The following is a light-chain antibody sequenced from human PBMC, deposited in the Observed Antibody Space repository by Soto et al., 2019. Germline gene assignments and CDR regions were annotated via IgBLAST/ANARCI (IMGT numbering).Light chain of an antibody. CDR1: QSVSSY. CDR3: QQRSNRPLT. V-gene: IGKV3-11*01. Sequence: EIVLTPSPAPLSLSPGERATLSCRASQSVSSYLAWYQQKPGQAPRLLIYDTSIRASGIPARFSGSGSGTDFTLTISSLDPEDFAVYYCQQRSNRPLTFGQGTKVDIK. J-gene: IGKJ1*01. CDR2: DTS.